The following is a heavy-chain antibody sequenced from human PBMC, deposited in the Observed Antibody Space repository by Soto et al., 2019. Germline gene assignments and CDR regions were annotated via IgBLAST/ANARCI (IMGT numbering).Heavy chain of an antibody. CDR3: ARGLVITLGSYYYGMDV. CDR1: GGSISSGGYY. D-gene: IGHD3-9*01. V-gene: IGHV4-31*03. J-gene: IGHJ6*02. CDR2: IYYSGST. Sequence: QVQLQESGPGLVKPSQTLSLTCTVSGGSISSGGYYWSWIRQHPGKGLEWIGYIYYSGSTYYNPSLKRRVTISVATSKNQFSLKLSSVTAADTAVYDCARGLVITLGSYYYGMDVWGQGTTVTVSS.